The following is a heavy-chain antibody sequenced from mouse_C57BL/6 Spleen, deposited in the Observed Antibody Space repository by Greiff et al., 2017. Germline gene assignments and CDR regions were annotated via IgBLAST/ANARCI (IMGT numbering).Heavy chain of an antibody. CDR3: ARQATTGVDWYFEV. CDR1: GFNIKDYY. J-gene: IGHJ1*03. D-gene: IGHD1-1*01. CDR2: IDPEDGET. V-gene: IGHV14-2*01. Sequence: VQLQQSGAELVKPGASVKLSCTASGFNIKDYYMHWVKQRTEQGLEWIGRIDPEDGETKYAPTFQGKATITADTSSNTAYLQLSSLTSEDTAVYYCARQATTGVDWYFEVWGTGTTVTVSS.